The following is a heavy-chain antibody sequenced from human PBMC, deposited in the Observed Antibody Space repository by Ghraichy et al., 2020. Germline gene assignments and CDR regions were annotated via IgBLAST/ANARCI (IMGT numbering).Heavy chain of an antibody. V-gene: IGHV4-39*01. CDR1: GGSISSSSYY. CDR3: ARHSEVLAYYYGMDV. CDR2: IYYSGST. J-gene: IGHJ6*02. Sequence: ESLNISCTVSGGSISSSSYYWGWIRQPPGKGLEWIGSIYYSGSTYYNPSLKSRVTISVDTSKNQFSLKLSSVTAADTAVYYCARHSEVLAYYYGMDVWGQETTVTVSS. D-gene: IGHD4/OR15-4a*01.